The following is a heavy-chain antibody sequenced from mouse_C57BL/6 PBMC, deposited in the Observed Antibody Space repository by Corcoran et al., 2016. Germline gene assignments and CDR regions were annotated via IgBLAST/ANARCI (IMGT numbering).Heavy chain of an antibody. Sequence: QVQLQQSGAELVKPGASVKISCKASGYAFSSYWMNWVKQRPGKGLEWIGQIYPGDGDTNYNGKFKGKATLTADKSSSTAYMQLSSLTSEDSAVYFCANIYYYGSYWYFDVWGTGTTVTVSS. V-gene: IGHV1-80*01. J-gene: IGHJ1*03. CDR1: GYAFSSYW. D-gene: IGHD1-1*01. CDR3: ANIYYYGSYWYFDV. CDR2: IYPGDGDT.